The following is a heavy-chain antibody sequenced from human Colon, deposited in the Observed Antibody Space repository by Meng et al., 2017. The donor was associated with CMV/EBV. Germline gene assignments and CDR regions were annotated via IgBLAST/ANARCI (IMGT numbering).Heavy chain of an antibody. CDR3: ASSMTDTRYGMDV. Sequence: GESLKISCDASGFTFSHYWMHWVRQAPGKGLVWVSRINSDGSIIKYADSVKGRFTISRDNAKNTLYLQVNSVRAEDTAVYFCASSMTDTRYGMDVWGQGTTVTVSS. J-gene: IGHJ6*02. CDR1: GFTFSHYW. D-gene: IGHD2-2*01. V-gene: IGHV3-74*03. CDR2: INSDGSII.